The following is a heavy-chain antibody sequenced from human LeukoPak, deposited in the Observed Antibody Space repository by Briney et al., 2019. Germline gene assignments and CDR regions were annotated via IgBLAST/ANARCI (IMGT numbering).Heavy chain of an antibody. CDR2: INHSGST. CDR3: ARILTTGYYGMDV. V-gene: IGHV4-34*01. Sequence: SETLSLTCAVYGGSFSGYYWSWIRQPPGKGLEWIGEINHSGSTNYNPSLKSRVTISVDTSKNQFSLKLSSVTAADTAVYYCARILTTGYYGMDVWGQGTTVTVSS. D-gene: IGHD4/OR15-4a*01. CDR1: GGSFSGYY. J-gene: IGHJ6*02.